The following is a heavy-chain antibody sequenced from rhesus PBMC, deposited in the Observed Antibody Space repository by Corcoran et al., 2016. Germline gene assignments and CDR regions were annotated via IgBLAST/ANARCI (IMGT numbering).Heavy chain of an antibody. V-gene: IGHV4-147*01. J-gene: IGHJ4*01. CDR2: ISGGSGST. CDR1: GASISSNY. Sequence: QVQLQESGPGLVTPSETLPLTCAVSGASISSNYWNWIRQPPGQGLEWIVYISGGSGSTIYNPSLKSRVTIAKDTSKSQFSLKLTSVTAADTAVYYCTRGSFARDDGLDYWGQGVLVTVSS. CDR3: TRGSFARDDGLDY. D-gene: IGHD4-29*01.